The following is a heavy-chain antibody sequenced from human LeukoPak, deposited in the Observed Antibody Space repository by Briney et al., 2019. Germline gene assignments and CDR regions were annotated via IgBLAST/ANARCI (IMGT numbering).Heavy chain of an antibody. V-gene: IGHV4-4*07. CDR1: GGSIRSY. Sequence: SETLSLTCTVSGGSIRSYWSWIRQSAGKGLEWIGRIYITGSTTYNPSLKNRVTMSLDTSKNQFSLKLSSVTAADTAVYYCARSVRGVLNDYWGQGTLVTVSS. CDR3: ARSVRGVLNDY. CDR2: IYITGST. J-gene: IGHJ4*02. D-gene: IGHD3-10*02.